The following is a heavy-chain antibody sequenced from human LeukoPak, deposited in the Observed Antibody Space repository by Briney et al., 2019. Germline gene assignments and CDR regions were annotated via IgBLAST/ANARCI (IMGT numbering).Heavy chain of an antibody. CDR2: IYTSGST. V-gene: IGHV4-4*07. D-gene: IGHD3-10*01. Sequence: SETLSLTCTVSGGSISSYYWSWIRRPAGKGLEWIGRIYTSGSTNYNPSLKSRVTMSVDTSKNQFSLKLSSVTAADTAVYYCAIPPLSGTGSSRPLAGVDVWGQGTTVTVSS. CDR1: GGSISSYY. J-gene: IGHJ6*02. CDR3: AIPPLSGTGSSRPLAGVDV.